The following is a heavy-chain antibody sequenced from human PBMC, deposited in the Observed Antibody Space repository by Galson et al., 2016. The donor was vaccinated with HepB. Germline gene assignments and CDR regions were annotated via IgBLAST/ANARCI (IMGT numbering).Heavy chain of an antibody. CDR3: ARPGQDPHLEI. CDR2: VYPDDADT. CDR1: GYNFATYW. J-gene: IGHJ4*02. V-gene: IGHV5-51*01. Sequence: QSGAEVKKPGESLRITCQGSGYNFATYWIAWVRQMPGNGLEWMGIVYPDDADTKYSPSFQGQVTISADKSINTAYLQWSSLKASDTAIYYCARPGQDPHLEIWGQGTMVTVSS. D-gene: IGHD2-15*01.